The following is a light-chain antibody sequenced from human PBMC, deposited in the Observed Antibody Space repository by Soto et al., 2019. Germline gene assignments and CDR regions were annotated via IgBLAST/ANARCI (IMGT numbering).Light chain of an antibody. CDR3: QQYGNTPRT. V-gene: IGKV3-20*01. Sequence: DIVLTQSPDTLSLSPGERVALSCRASQSISSNSLAWYLQKPGQAPRLLFYGASSRATGIPDRFSGSGSGTDFTLTISTLEPEDSAMYFCQQYGNTPRTFGQGTKLEI. CDR1: QSISSNS. CDR2: GAS. J-gene: IGKJ2*01.